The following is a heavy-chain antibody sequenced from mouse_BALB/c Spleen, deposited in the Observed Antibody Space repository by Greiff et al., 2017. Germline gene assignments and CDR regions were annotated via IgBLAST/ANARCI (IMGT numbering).Heavy chain of an antibody. D-gene: IGHD1-1*01. CDR3: ARGTTVVATDWYFDV. CDR1: GYTFTDYA. Sequence: QVQLQQSGPEVVRPGVSVKISCKGSGYTFTDYAMHWVKQSHAKSLEWIGVISTYNGNTNNNQKFKGKATMTVDKSSSTAYMELARLTSEDSAIYYCARGTTVVATDWYFDVWGAGTTVTVSS. CDR2: ISTYNGNT. V-gene: IGHV1-67*01. J-gene: IGHJ1*01.